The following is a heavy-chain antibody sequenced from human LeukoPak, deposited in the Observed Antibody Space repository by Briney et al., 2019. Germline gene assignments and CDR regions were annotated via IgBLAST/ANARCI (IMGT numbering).Heavy chain of an antibody. Sequence: GGSLRLSCAPSGFTASSNYMSWGRQAPGKGLKGVSVIYSGGSTYLEDSVKGRFTTSKDNSKNTLYLQMKSLRAEDTAVYYCARDSTYSSSWLNDAFDIWGQGTMVTVSS. CDR2: IYSGGST. CDR1: GFTASSNY. D-gene: IGHD6-13*01. V-gene: IGHV3-66*01. J-gene: IGHJ3*02. CDR3: ARDSTYSSSWLNDAFDI.